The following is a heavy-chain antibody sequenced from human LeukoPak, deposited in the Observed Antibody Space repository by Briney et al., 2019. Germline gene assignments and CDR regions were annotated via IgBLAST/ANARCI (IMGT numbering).Heavy chain of an antibody. D-gene: IGHD6-13*01. CDR1: GLTFSSYS. J-gene: IGHJ6*02. Sequence: GGSLRLSCAASGLTFSSYSMNWVRQAPGKGLEWVSPISSSSSSYIYYADSVKGRFTISRDNAKNSLYLQMNGLRAEDTAVYYCARDAGYSSSWYWSGNYYYGMDVWGQGTTVTVSS. CDR3: ARDAGYSSSWYWSGNYYYGMDV. V-gene: IGHV3-21*01. CDR2: ISSSSSSYI.